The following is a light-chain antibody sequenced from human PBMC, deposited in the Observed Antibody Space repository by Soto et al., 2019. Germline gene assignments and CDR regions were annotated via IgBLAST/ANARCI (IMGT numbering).Light chain of an antibody. CDR1: SSDIGSNS. CDR2: AND. V-gene: IGLV1-44*01. Sequence: QSVLTQPPSASRTPGQRVTIPCSGSSSDIGSNSVNWYQQLPGAAPRLLIYANDHRPSGVPDRFSASKSGTSASLAISGVRSEDEAFYYCSSYAGSSNVFGTGTKVTVL. CDR3: SSYAGSSNV. J-gene: IGLJ1*01.